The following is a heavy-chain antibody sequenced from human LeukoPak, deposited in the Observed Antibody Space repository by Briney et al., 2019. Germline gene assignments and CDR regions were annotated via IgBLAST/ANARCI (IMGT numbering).Heavy chain of an antibody. V-gene: IGHV3-23*01. CDR2: IRSSGGST. CDR3: ANDYYDRSDRRGGSYYFDY. D-gene: IGHD3-22*01. Sequence: GGSLRLSCAASGFTFSSYGMSWVRQAPGRGLEWVSAIRSSGGSTYYADSVRGRFTISRDNSKNTLYLQMNSLRTEDTAVYYCANDYYDRSDRRGGSYYFDYWGQGSLVTVSS. CDR1: GFTFSSYG. J-gene: IGHJ4*02.